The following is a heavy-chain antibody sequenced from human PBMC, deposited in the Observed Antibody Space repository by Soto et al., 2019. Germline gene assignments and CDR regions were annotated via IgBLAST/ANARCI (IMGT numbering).Heavy chain of an antibody. CDR1: GFTFSSYG. Sequence: GGSLRLSCAASGFTFSSYGMHWVRQAPGKGLEWVAVIWYDGSNKYYADSVKGRFTISRDNSKNTLYLQMNSLRAEDTAVYYCARAWDGSGSYSYYYYMDVWGKGTTVTVSS. V-gene: IGHV3-33*01. CDR3: ARAWDGSGSYSYYYYMDV. J-gene: IGHJ6*03. D-gene: IGHD3-10*01. CDR2: IWYDGSNK.